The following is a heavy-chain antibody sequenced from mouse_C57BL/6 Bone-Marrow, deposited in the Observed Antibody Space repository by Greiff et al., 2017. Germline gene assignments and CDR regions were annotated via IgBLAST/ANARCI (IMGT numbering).Heavy chain of an antibody. D-gene: IGHD1-1*01. CDR1: GYTFTSYW. CDR3: ASGDYLPH. V-gene: IGHV1-52*01. Sequence: VQLQQPGAELVRPGPSVKLSCKASGYTFTSYWMHWVKQRPIQGLEWIGNIDPSDSETHYNQKFKDKATLTVDKSSSTAYMQLSSLTSEDSAVYYCASGDYLPHWGQGTTLTVSS. J-gene: IGHJ2*01. CDR2: IDPSDSET.